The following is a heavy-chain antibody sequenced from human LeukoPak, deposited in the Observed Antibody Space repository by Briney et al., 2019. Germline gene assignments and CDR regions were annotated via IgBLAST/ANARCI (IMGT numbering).Heavy chain of an antibody. V-gene: IGHV4-59*08. Sequence: SETLSLTCTVSGGSISSYYWSWIRQPPGKGLEWIGYIYYSGSTNYNPSLKSRVTISVDTSKNQFSLKLSSVTAADTAVYYCARKNYYDSSGQDAFDIWGQGTMVTVSS. CDR3: ARKNYYDSSGQDAFDI. J-gene: IGHJ3*02. D-gene: IGHD3-22*01. CDR1: GGSISSYY. CDR2: IYYSGST.